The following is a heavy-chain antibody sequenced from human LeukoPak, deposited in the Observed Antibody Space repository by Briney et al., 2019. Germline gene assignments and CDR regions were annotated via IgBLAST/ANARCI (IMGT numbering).Heavy chain of an antibody. D-gene: IGHD5-18*01. CDR1: GGSFSGYY. J-gene: IGHJ4*02. CDR3: ARRRGYSYGPFDY. CDR2: INHSGST. Sequence: PSETLSLTCAVYGGSFSGYYWSWIRQPPGKGLEWIGEINHSGSTNYNPSLKSRVTISVDTSKNQFSLKLSSVTAADTAVYDCARRRGYSYGPFDYWGQGTLVTVSS. V-gene: IGHV4-34*01.